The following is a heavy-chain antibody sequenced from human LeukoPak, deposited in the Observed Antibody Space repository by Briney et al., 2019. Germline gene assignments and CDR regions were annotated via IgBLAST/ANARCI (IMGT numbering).Heavy chain of an antibody. J-gene: IGHJ4*02. CDR2: IKQDGREK. D-gene: IGHD5-12*01. CDR1: RVTFSIDW. Sequence: GGSLRLSCAPSRVTFSIDWMSSVPEAPGKGVEGGANIKQDGREKYYVDSVKGRFTISRDNAKNSLYLQMNSLRAEDTAVYYCARWGYQPVYSGYDYWGQGTLVTVSA. V-gene: IGHV3-7*01. CDR3: ARWGYQPVYSGYDY.